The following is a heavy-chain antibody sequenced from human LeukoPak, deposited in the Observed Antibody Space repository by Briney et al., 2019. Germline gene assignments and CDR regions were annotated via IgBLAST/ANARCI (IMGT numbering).Heavy chain of an antibody. J-gene: IGHJ4*02. Sequence: GGSLRLSCAASGFTFSSYSMNRVRQAPGKGLEWVSSISSSSSYIYYADSVKGRFTISRGNAKNSLYLQMNSLRAEDTAVYYCARRNYYGSGDKFDYWGQGTLVTVSS. D-gene: IGHD3-10*01. V-gene: IGHV3-21*01. CDR1: GFTFSSYS. CDR3: ARRNYYGSGDKFDY. CDR2: ISSSSSYI.